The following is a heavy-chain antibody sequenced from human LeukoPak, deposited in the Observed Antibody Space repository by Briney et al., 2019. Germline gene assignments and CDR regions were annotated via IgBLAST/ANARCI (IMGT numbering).Heavy chain of an antibody. V-gene: IGHV4-34*01. J-gene: IGHJ4*02. CDR3: ARGSWGMAARADY. Sequence: SETLSLTCAVYGGSFSGYYWSWIRQPPGKGLEWIGEINHSGSTNYNPSLKSRVTISVDTSKNQFSLKLSSVTAADTAVYYCARGSWGMAARADYWGQGTLVTVSS. D-gene: IGHD6-6*01. CDR1: GGSFSGYY. CDR2: INHSGST.